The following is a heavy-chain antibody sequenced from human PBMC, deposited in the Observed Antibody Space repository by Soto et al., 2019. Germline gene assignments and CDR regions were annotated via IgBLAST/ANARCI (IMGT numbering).Heavy chain of an antibody. CDR3: TRLETDY. V-gene: IGHV1-3*01. CDR1: GYTFTTHT. CDR2: MNGGNGNT. Sequence: QVQLVQSGAEVKRPGASVKVFCKASGYTFTTHTMHWVRQAPGQGLEWMGWMNGGNGNTKYSQKFQGRVTFTRDTFASTAYMELSNLRSEDTAVYYCTRLETDYWGQGTLVTVSS. J-gene: IGHJ4*02.